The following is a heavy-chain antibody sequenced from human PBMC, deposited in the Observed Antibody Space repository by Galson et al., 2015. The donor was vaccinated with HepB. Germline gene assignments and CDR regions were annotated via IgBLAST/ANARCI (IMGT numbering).Heavy chain of an antibody. J-gene: IGHJ6*02. CDR1: GGTFSSYD. V-gene: IGHV1-69*04. CDR2: IIPILGIA. D-gene: IGHD3-22*01. CDR3: ARDGGYYYDTSGDDYYGMDV. Sequence: SVKVSCKASGGTFSSYDISWVRQAPGQGLEWMGRIIPILGIANYAQKFQGRVTITADKSTSTAYMELSSLRSEDTAVYYCARDGGYYYDTSGDDYYGMDVWGQGTTVTVSS.